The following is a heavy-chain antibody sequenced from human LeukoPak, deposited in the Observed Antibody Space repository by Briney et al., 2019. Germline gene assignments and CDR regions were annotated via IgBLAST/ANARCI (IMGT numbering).Heavy chain of an antibody. CDR1: GYTFGDYG. CDR3: ARRGPSGYRYMDV. J-gene: IGHJ6*03. Sequence: GGSLRLSCAASGYTFGDYGMSWIRQAPGKGLEWVSYISSSGSTIYYADSVKGRFTISRDNAKNSLYLQMNSLRAEDTAVYYCARRGPSGYRYMDVWGKGTTVTVSS. V-gene: IGHV3-11*04. CDR2: ISSSGSTI. D-gene: IGHD5-18*01.